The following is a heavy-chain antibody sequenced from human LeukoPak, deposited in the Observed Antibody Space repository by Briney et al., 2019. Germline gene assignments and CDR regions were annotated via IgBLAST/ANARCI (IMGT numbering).Heavy chain of an antibody. CDR1: GYTFTSYG. J-gene: IGHJ4*02. V-gene: IGHV1-18*01. Sequence: AXVKVSCKASGYTFTSYGISWVRQAPGQGLEGMGWISAYNGNTNYAQKLQGRVTMTTDTSTSTAYMELRSLRSDDTAVYYCARVVWGWGFDYWGQGTLVTVSS. CDR2: ISAYNGNT. D-gene: IGHD7-27*01. CDR3: ARVVWGWGFDY.